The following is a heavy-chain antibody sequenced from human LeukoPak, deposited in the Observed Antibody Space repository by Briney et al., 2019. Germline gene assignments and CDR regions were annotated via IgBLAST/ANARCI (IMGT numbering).Heavy chain of an antibody. Sequence: GGSLRLSCEASGFTFRSYAMSWVRQAPGKGLEWVSLISNSGVNTYYANSVRGRFTISRDNSKNTLYLQMNSLRDEDTAIYYCAKRNSSGWYYFDYWGQGTLVTVSS. V-gene: IGHV3-23*01. D-gene: IGHD6-19*01. J-gene: IGHJ4*02. CDR1: GFTFRSYA. CDR3: AKRNSSGWYYFDY. CDR2: ISNSGVNT.